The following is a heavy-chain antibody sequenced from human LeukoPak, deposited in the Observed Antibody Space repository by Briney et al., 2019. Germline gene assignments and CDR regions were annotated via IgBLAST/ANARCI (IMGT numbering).Heavy chain of an antibody. J-gene: IGHJ6*02. Sequence: ASVTVSCKASGYTFTSYDINWVRPATGQGLEWMGWVNPNSGNTGYAQKFQGRVTMTRNTSISTAYMELSSLRSEDTAVYYCASIEYSSPNYYYYGMDVWGQGTTVTVSS. CDR1: GYTFTSYD. V-gene: IGHV1-8*01. CDR3: ASIEYSSPNYYYYGMDV. CDR2: VNPNSGNT. D-gene: IGHD6-6*01.